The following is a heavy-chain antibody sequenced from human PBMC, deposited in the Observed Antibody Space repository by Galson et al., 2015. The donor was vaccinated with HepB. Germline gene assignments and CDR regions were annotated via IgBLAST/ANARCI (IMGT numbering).Heavy chain of an antibody. D-gene: IGHD6-6*01. CDR2: INPSGGST. V-gene: IGHV1-46*01. J-gene: IGHJ6*02. CDR1: GYTFTSYY. CDR3: AREVYVYSSSHGMDV. Sequence: SVKVSCKASGYTFTSYYMHWVRQAPGQGLEWMGIINPSGGSTSYAQKFQGRVTMTRDTSTSTVYMELSSLRSEDTAVYYCAREVYVYSSSHGMDVWGQGTTVTVSS.